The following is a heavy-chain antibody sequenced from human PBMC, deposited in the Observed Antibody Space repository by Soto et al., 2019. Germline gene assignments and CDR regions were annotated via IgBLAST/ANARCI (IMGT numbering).Heavy chain of an antibody. CDR2: HIPIFGTA. V-gene: IGHV1-69*13. D-gene: IGHD5-18*01. CDR3: ASPAGDSYGYND. Sequence: SVKVSCKASGGTFSSYAINWVRPAPVQGLEWMVGHIPIFGTANYAQKFQGRVTITADESTSTAYMELSSLRSEDTAVYYCASPAGDSYGYNDWGQGPLVTASS. J-gene: IGHJ4*02. CDR1: GGTFSSYA.